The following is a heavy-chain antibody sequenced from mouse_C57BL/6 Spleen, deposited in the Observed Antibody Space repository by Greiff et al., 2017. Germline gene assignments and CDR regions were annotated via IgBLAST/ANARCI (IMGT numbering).Heavy chain of an antibody. D-gene: IGHD4-1*01. V-gene: IGHV1-82*01. CDR2: IYPGDGDT. Sequence: VQLQQSGPELVKPGASVKISCKASGYAFSSSWMNWVKQRPGKGLEWIGRIYPGDGDTNYNGKFKGKATLTADKSSSTAYMQLSSLTSEDSAVYFCARSDWDEGFDYWGQGTTLTVSS. J-gene: IGHJ2*01. CDR3: ARSDWDEGFDY. CDR1: GYAFSSSW.